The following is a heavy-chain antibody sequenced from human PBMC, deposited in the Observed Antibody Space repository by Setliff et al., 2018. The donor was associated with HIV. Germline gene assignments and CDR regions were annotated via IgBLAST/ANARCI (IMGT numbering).Heavy chain of an antibody. D-gene: IGHD3-3*01. CDR3: AREYDVLSGSYISAFDI. CDR2: INPSNGAT. V-gene: IGHV1-2*04. CDR1: GYTFTDYF. J-gene: IGHJ3*02. Sequence: GASVKVSCKASGYTFTDYFIHWVRQAPGQGLEWVGRINPSNGATDFGQKFQGWITMTRDTSSRTAYLEVNRLTSDDTAVYYCAREYDVLSGSYISAFDIW.